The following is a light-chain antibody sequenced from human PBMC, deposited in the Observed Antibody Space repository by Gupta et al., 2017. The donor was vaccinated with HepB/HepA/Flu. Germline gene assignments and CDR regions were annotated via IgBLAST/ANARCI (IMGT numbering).Light chain of an antibody. CDR1: QNVLYSKNKDF. J-gene: IGKJ5*01. CDR2: WAS. Sequence: DIVMTQSPDSLAVSLGERATINCKASQNVLYSKNKDFLAWYQQKPRRPAKLLLSWASTRESAVPDTISSSRSAGAFSLTIISMLAPDVAVYYCCQEEDNGNTFGQGTRLEIK. V-gene: IGKV4-1*01. CDR3: CQEEDNGNT.